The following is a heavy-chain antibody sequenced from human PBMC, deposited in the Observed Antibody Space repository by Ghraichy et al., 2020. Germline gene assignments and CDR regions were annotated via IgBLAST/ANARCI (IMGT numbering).Heavy chain of an antibody. CDR3: ANSPLGVTPNWFDA. Sequence: SQTLSLTCTVSGGSISSYYWSWIRQPAGKRLEWIGRIFTSGSTNYNPSLKSRVTMSVDTSKNQFALKLNSVTAADTAVYYCANSPLGVTPNWFDAWGQGILVSVSS. CDR1: GGSISSYY. V-gene: IGHV4-4*07. CDR2: IFTSGST. D-gene: IGHD1-26*01. J-gene: IGHJ5*02.